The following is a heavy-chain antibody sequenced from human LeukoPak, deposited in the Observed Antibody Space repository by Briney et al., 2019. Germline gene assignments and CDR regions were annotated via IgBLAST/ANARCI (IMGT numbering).Heavy chain of an antibody. D-gene: IGHD6-19*01. CDR3: ARGDGVAGIDY. CDR2: INHSGST. Sequence: SETLSLTCAVHGGSFSGYYWSWIRQPPGKGLEWIGEINHSGSTNYNPSLKSRVTISVDTSKNQFSLKLSSVTAADTAVYYCARGDGVAGIDYWGQGTLVTVSS. CDR1: GGSFSGYY. J-gene: IGHJ4*02. V-gene: IGHV4-34*01.